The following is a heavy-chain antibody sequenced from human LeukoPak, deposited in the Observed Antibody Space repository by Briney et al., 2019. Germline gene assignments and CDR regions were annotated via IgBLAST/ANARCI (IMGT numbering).Heavy chain of an antibody. Sequence: GSSVKVSCKASGGTFSSYAISWVRQAPGQGLEWMGGIIPIFGTANYAQKFQGRVTITADESTSTAYMELSSLRSEDTAVHYCARDYGSGSYYISWGQGTLVTVSS. CDR3: ARDYGSGSYYIS. J-gene: IGHJ4*02. D-gene: IGHD3-10*01. CDR1: GGTFSSYA. CDR2: IIPIFGTA. V-gene: IGHV1-69*01.